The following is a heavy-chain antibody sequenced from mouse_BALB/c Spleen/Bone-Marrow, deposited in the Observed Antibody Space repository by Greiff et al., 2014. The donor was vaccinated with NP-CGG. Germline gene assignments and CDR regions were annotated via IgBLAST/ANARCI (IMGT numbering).Heavy chain of an antibody. V-gene: IGHV1S56*01. CDR1: GYTFTSYY. J-gene: IGHJ4*01. CDR3: ARDTMDY. CDR2: IYPGNVNT. Sequence: VQLVESGPELVKPGASVRISCKASGYTFTSYYIHWVKQRPGQGLEWIGWIYPGNVNTKYNEKFKGKATLTADKSSSTAYMQLSSLTSEDSAAYFCARDTMDYWGQGTSVTVSS.